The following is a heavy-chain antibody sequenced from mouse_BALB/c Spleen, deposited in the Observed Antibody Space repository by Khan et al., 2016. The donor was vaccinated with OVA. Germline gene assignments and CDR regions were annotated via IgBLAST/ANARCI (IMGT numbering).Heavy chain of an antibody. CDR3: ARHKATVGYFDV. V-gene: IGHV5-9-2*01. Sequence: EVELVESGGGLVKPGGSLKLSCAASGYTFSSYGMSWVRQTPEKSLEWVASISGGGSYTYYPDSVKGRFTISRDNAKNNLYLQTSSLRSEDTALYYCARHKATVGYFDVWGAGTTVTVSS. D-gene: IGHD1-1*01. J-gene: IGHJ1*01. CDR2: ISGGGSYT. CDR1: GYTFSSYG.